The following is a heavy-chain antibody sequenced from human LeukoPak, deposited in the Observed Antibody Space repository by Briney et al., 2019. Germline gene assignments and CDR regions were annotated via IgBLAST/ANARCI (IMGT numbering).Heavy chain of an antibody. J-gene: IGHJ6*03. CDR1: GGSISSYY. V-gene: IGHV4-4*07. CDR3: ARSELVVVPAAMNYYYYMDV. CDR2: IYTSGST. D-gene: IGHD2-2*01. Sequence: SETLSLTCTVTGGSISSYYWSWIRQPAGKGLEWIGRIYTSGSTNYNPSLKSRVTMSVDTSKNQFSLKLSSVTAADTAVYYCARSELVVVPAAMNYYYYMDVWGKGTTVTVSS.